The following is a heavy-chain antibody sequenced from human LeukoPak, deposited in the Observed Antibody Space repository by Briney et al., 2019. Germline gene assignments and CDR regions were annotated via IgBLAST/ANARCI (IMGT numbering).Heavy chain of an antibody. Sequence: ASVKVSCKASGYTFTGYYMHWVRQAPGQGLEWMGRINPNNGGTNYAQKFQGRVTMTGDTSISTAYMELSSLRSDDTAVYYCTRESGSYHGNDYWGQGTLVTVAS. V-gene: IGHV1-2*06. CDR3: TRESGSYHGNDY. J-gene: IGHJ4*02. CDR1: GYTFTGYY. D-gene: IGHD1-26*01. CDR2: INPNNGGT.